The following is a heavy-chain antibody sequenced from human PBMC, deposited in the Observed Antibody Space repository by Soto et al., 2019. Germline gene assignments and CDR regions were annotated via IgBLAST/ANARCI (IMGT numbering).Heavy chain of an antibody. CDR2: ISYDGSNK. Sequence: GGSLRLSCAASGFTFSSYGMHWVRQAPGKGLEWVAVISYDGSNKYYADSVKGRFTISRDNSKNTLYLQMNSLRAEDTAVYYCAKAQQRYIVATIWTHVDYWGQGTLVTVSS. J-gene: IGHJ4*02. D-gene: IGHD5-12*01. CDR3: AKAQQRYIVATIWTHVDY. CDR1: GFTFSSYG. V-gene: IGHV3-30*18.